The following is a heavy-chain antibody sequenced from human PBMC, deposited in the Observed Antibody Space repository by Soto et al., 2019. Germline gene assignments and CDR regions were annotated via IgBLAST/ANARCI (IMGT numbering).Heavy chain of an antibody. CDR1: GYTFFTYD. D-gene: IGHD1-1*01. J-gene: IGHJ6*02. CDR3: ARDGERDTGLNFYYYLHGMDA. V-gene: IGHV1-18*01. Sequence: ASVKVSCKASGYTFFTYDISWVRQAPGQGLEWMGWISPYNGTTKYAEKFQGEMTMTTDTATSTAYMDLRSLRSDDTAVYYCARDGERDTGLNFYYYLHGMDAWGQGTRVTVSS. CDR2: ISPYNGTT.